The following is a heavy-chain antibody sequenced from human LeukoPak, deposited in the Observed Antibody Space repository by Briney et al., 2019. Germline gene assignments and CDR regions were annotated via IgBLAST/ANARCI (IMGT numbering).Heavy chain of an antibody. Sequence: PGRSLRLSCAASGFTFSSYGMHWVRQAPGKGLEWVAVISYDGSNKYYADSVKGRFTISRDNSKNTLYLQMNSLRVEDTAVYYCAKDESISEAADWFDPGGQGILVTVSS. J-gene: IGHJ5*02. D-gene: IGHD6-19*01. CDR2: ISYDGSNK. CDR3: AKDESISEAADWFDP. CDR1: GFTFSSYG. V-gene: IGHV3-30*18.